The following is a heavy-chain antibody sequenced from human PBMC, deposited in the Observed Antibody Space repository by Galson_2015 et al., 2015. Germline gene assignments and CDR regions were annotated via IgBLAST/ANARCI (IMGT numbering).Heavy chain of an antibody. CDR1: GFTFSSYS. CDR3: ARVSGPLGGAFDI. Sequence: SLRLSCAASGFTFSSYSMNWVRQAPGKGLEWVSSISSSSSYIYYADSVKGRFTISRDNAKNSLYLQMNSLRAEDTAVYYCARVSGPLGGAFDIWGQETMVAVSS. D-gene: IGHD3-10*01. V-gene: IGHV3-21*01. CDR2: ISSSSSYI. J-gene: IGHJ3*02.